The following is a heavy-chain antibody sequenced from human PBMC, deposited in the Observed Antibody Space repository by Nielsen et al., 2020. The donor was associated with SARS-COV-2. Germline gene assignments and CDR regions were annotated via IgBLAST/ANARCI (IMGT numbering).Heavy chain of an antibody. CDR2: ISGSGGST. CDR1: GFTFSSYA. J-gene: IGHJ6*02. CDR3: ARGIYYYDSSGIMDV. D-gene: IGHD3-22*01. Sequence: GGSLRLSCAASGFTFSSYAMSWVRQAPGKGLEWVSAISGSGGSTYYADSVKGRFTISRDNSKNTLYLQMGSLRAEDMAVYYCARGIYYYDSSGIMDVWGQGTTVTVSS. V-gene: IGHV3-23*01.